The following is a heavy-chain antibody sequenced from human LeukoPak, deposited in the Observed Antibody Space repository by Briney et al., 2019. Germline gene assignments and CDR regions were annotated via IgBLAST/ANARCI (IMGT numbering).Heavy chain of an antibody. V-gene: IGHV1-18*04. J-gene: IGHJ4*02. Sequence: AAVTVSCQASGYTFTSYIMSWVRQAPGQGLEWIGWISPHNGNTNYAQILQGRVTMTTDTSTSTGYMELRSLRSDDTAVYYCARDRDEYSGFHDYCGQGNLVTVSS. CDR1: GYTFTSYI. D-gene: IGHD5-12*01. CDR3: ARDRDEYSGFHDY. CDR2: ISPHNGNT.